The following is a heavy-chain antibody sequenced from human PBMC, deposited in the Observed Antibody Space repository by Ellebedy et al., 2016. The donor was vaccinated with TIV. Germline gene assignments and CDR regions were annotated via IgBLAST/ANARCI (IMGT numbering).Heavy chain of an antibody. CDR3: AKIEDYCSSTSCPDY. CDR1: GFTFSSYA. J-gene: IGHJ4*02. D-gene: IGHD2-2*01. CDR2: ISGSGGST. V-gene: IGHV3-23*01. Sequence: GGSLRLXXAASGFTFSSYAMSWVRQAPGKGLEWVSAISGSGGSTYYADPVKGRFTISRDNSKNTLYLQMNSLRAEDTAVYYCAKIEDYCSSTSCPDYWGQGTLVTVSS.